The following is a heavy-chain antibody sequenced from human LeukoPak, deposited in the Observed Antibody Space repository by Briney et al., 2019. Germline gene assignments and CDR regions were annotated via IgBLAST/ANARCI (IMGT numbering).Heavy chain of an antibody. Sequence: ASVKVSCKASGGTFSIYAISWVRQAPGQGLEWMGGIIPIFGTANYAQKFQGRVTITADESTSTAYMELSSLRSEDTAVYYCAEAYCGGDCYSIGEDAFDIWGQGTMVTVSS. CDR1: GGTFSIYA. D-gene: IGHD2-21*02. CDR2: IIPIFGTA. V-gene: IGHV1-69*01. J-gene: IGHJ3*02. CDR3: AEAYCGGDCYSIGEDAFDI.